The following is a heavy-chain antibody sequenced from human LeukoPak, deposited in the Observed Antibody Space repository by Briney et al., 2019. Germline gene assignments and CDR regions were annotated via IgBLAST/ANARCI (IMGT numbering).Heavy chain of an antibody. D-gene: IGHD3-3*01. V-gene: IGHV4-34*01. Sequence: PSETLSLTCAVYGGSFSGYYWSWIRQPPGKGLEWIGEINHSGSTNYNPSLKSRVTISLDTSKNQFSLKLSSVTAADTAVYYCASREIPSYDFWSGGNYYYGMDVWGQGTTVTVSS. CDR2: INHSGST. CDR3: ASREIPSYDFWSGGNYYYGMDV. J-gene: IGHJ6*02. CDR1: GGSFSGYY.